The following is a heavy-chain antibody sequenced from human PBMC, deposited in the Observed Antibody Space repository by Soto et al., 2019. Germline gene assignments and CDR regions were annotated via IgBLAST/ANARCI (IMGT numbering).Heavy chain of an antibody. CDR3: AREGGESSDGLYYFDS. J-gene: IGHJ4*02. Sequence: KPSETLSLTCTVSGGSTSSDKYWSWIRQPPGKGLEWIGHIYYSGNTDYNPSLKSRLAISIDTSKNQFSLKLSSVTAADTAVYFCAREGGESSDGLYYFDSWGQGSLVTVSS. CDR2: IYYSGNT. V-gene: IGHV4-30-4*01. CDR1: GGSTSSDKY. D-gene: IGHD3-16*01.